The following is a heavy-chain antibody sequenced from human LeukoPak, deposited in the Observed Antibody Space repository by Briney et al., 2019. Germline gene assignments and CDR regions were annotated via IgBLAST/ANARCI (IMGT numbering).Heavy chain of an antibody. V-gene: IGHV1-2*02. CDR3: TRDHNWGPDY. CDR2: IRPKSGDI. Sequence: GASVKVSCKASGYTFTYHYLHWVRQAPGQGLERVGWIRPKSGDIHYAQTFYGRVTLTRDTSINTAYMELTGLTSDDTGVYYCTRDHNWGPDYWGQGTLIIVSS. D-gene: IGHD7-27*01. J-gene: IGHJ4*02. CDR1: GYTFTYHY.